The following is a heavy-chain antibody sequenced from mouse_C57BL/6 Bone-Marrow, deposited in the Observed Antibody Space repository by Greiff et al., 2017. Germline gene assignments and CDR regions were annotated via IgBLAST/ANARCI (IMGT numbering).Heavy chain of an antibody. D-gene: IGHD1-1*02. CDR3: AKEEYGY. CDR1: GYTFTSYW. CDR2: IDPSDSYT. V-gene: IGHV1-69*01. J-gene: IGHJ2*01. Sequence: VQLQQPGAELVMPGASVKLSCKASGYTFTSYWMHWVKQRPGQGLEWIGEIDPSDSYTNYNQKFKGKSTLTVDKSSITAYMQLSNLTAEDSAVYYCAKEEYGYWGQGTTLTVSS.